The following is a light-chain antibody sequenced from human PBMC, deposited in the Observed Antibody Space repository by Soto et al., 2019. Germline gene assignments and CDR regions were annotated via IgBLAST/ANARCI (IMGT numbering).Light chain of an antibody. Sequence: QSALTQPASVSGSPGQSITISCTGTSSDVGRYNFVSWYQQHPGKAPRLMIFDVSNWPSRVSDRFSGSKSGNTASLTISGLRSEDEAIYYCSSYRGSATYVFGTGTKVTVL. CDR1: SSDVGRYNF. V-gene: IGLV2-14*03. J-gene: IGLJ1*01. CDR2: DVS. CDR3: SSYRGSATYV.